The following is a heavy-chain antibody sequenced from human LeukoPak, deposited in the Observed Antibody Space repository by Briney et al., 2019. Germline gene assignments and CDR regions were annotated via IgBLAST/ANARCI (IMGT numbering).Heavy chain of an antibody. CDR3: ARDLSFSSSFDY. CDR1: GFTFSSYS. Sequence: GGSLRLSCAASGFTFSSYSMSWVRQAPGKGLEWVSSISSSSSYIYYADSVKGRFTISRDNAKNSLYLQMNSLRAEDTAVYYCARDLSFSSSFDYWGQGTLVTVSS. D-gene: IGHD6-6*01. J-gene: IGHJ4*02. V-gene: IGHV3-21*01. CDR2: ISSSSSYI.